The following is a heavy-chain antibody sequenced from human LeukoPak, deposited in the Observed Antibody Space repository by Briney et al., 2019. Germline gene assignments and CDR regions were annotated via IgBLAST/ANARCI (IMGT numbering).Heavy chain of an antibody. Sequence: GVSLRLSCVGSGFSFDSYWMNWVRQAPGRGLEWVANINHDGTEKYYVDSVKGRSTISRDNANKSLYLQMNSLSADDTAVYHCARVRSAAAGPLDYWGQGTLVTVSS. CDR2: INHDGTEK. CDR3: ARVRSAAAGPLDY. V-gene: IGHV3-7*01. J-gene: IGHJ4*02. CDR1: GFSFDSYW. D-gene: IGHD6-13*01.